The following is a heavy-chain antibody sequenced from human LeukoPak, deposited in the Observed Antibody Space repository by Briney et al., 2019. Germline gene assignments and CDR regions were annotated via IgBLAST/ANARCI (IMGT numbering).Heavy chain of an antibody. CDR2: IYYSGST. CDR1: GGSISSGDYY. Sequence: SETLSLTCTVSGGSISSGDYYWSWIRQPPGKGLEWIGYIYYSGSTNYNPSLKSRVTISVDTSKNQFSLKLSSVTAADTAVYYCASSDYYGSGSYYMFDYWGQGTLVTVSS. D-gene: IGHD3-10*01. CDR3: ASSDYYGSGSYYMFDY. V-gene: IGHV4-61*08. J-gene: IGHJ4*02.